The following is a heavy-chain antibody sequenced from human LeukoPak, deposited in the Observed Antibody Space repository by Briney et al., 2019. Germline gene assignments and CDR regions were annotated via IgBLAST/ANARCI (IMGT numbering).Heavy chain of an antibody. D-gene: IGHD2/OR15-2a*01. CDR3: ARARNSGFDY. J-gene: IGHJ4*02. CDR1: GDIVCGNSAVA. Sequence: SQTLSLTCAISGDIVCGNSAVAWNWLRQWPSRGLEWLGRTYYRSKWNNDYAVSVKSRITINPDRSKNELYVHLDRVTPEDTAVYYCARARNSGFDYWGQGTLVTVSS. V-gene: IGHV6-1*01. CDR2: TYYRSKWNN.